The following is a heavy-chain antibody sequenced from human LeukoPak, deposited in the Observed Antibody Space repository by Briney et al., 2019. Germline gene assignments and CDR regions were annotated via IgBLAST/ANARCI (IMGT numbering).Heavy chain of an antibody. CDR2: INPSGGST. J-gene: IGHJ4*02. D-gene: IGHD3-3*01. CDR1: GYTFTSYY. Sequence: ASVKVSCKASGYTFTSYYMHWVRQAPGQGLEWMGIINPSGGSTSYAQKFQGRVTMTRDTSTSTVYMELSSLGSEDTAVYYCARVSRGYDFWSGLFDYWGQGTLVTVSS. CDR3: ARVSRGYDFWSGLFDY. V-gene: IGHV1-46*01.